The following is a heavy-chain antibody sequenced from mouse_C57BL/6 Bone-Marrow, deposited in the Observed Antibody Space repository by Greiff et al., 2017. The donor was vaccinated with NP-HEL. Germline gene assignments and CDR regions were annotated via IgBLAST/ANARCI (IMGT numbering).Heavy chain of an antibody. J-gene: IGHJ4*01. V-gene: IGHV1-9*01. Sequence: QVQLQQSGAELMKPGASVKLSCKATGYTFTGYWIEWVKQRPGHGLEWIGEILPGSGSTNYNEKFKGKATFTADTSSNTAYMQLSSLTTEDSAIYYCAGIYYYGSSYVRYYAMDDWGQGTSVTVSS. D-gene: IGHD1-1*01. CDR3: AGIYYYGSSYVRYYAMDD. CDR1: GYTFTGYW. CDR2: ILPGSGST.